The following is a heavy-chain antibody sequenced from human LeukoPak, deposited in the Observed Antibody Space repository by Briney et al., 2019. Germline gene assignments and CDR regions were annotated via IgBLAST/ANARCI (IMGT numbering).Heavy chain of an antibody. CDR1: GFTFSSYA. J-gene: IGHJ2*01. CDR3: ARDRAYCGGDCSPRWYFDL. D-gene: IGHD2-21*02. V-gene: IGHV3-64*01. Sequence: PGRSLRLSCAASGFTFSSYAMHWVRQAPGKGLEYVSAISSNGGSTYYANSVKGRFTISRDNSKNTLYLQMGSLRAEDMAVYYCARDRAYCGGDCSPRWYFDLWGRGTLVTVSP. CDR2: ISSNGGST.